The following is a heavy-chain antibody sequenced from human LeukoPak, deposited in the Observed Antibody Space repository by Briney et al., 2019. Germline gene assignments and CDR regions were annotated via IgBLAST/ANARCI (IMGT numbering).Heavy chain of an antibody. CDR1: GGTFSSYA. J-gene: IGHJ5*02. CDR2: IIPIFGTA. CDR3: ARDLLWFGELPQGWFDP. D-gene: IGHD3-10*01. Sequence: SVKVSCKASGGTFSSYAISWVRQAPGQGLEWMGGIIPIFGTANYAQKFQGRVTITADESTSTAYMELRSLRSDDTAVYYCARDLLWFGELPQGWFDPWGQGTLVTVSS. V-gene: IGHV1-69*13.